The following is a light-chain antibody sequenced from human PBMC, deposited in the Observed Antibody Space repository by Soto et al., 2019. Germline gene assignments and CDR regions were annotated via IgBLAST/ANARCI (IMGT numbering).Light chain of an antibody. CDR1: QSVSSSY. J-gene: IGKJ1*01. Sequence: EILMTQSPATLSVSPGERATLSCRASQSVSSSYLAWYQQKPGQAPRLLIYGASSRATGIPDRFSGGGSGTDFTLTISRLEPEDFAVYYCQQYGSSPTFGQGTKVDIK. V-gene: IGKV3-20*01. CDR2: GAS. CDR3: QQYGSSPT.